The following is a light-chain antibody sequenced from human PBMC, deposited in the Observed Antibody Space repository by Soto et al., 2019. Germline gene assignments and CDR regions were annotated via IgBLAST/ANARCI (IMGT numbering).Light chain of an antibody. CDR2: DVS. V-gene: IGLV2-14*01. CDR3: SSYTSSSTSRYV. Sequence: QSALTQPASVSGSPGQSITISCTGTSSEVGGYNYVSWYQQHPCEAPKLMIYDVSNRPSGVSNRFSGSKSGNTASLTISGLQAEDEADYYCSSYTSSSTSRYVFGTGTKVTVL. CDR1: SSEVGGYNY. J-gene: IGLJ1*01.